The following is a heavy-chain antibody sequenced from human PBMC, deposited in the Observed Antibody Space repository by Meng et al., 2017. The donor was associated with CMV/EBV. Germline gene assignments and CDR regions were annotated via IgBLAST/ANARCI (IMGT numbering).Heavy chain of an antibody. CDR2: ISSSSSYI. V-gene: IGHV3-21*01. J-gene: IGHJ6*02. Sequence: GGSLRLSCAASGFTFSSYSMNWVRQAPGKGLEWVSSISSSSSYIYYADSVKGRFTISRDNAKNSLYLQMNSLRAEDTAVYYCARGLSNYDILTGYQYYYYGMDVWGQGTTVTVSS. CDR1: GFTFSSYS. CDR3: ARGLSNYDILTGYQYYYYGMDV. D-gene: IGHD3-9*01.